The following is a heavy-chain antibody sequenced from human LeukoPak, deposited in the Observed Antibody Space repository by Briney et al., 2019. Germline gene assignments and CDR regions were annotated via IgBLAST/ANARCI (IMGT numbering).Heavy chain of an antibody. Sequence: SETLSLTCAVYGGSFSGYYWSWIRQPPGKGLEWIGEINHSGSTNYNPSLKSRVTISVDTSKNQFSLKLSSVTAADTAVYYCARAPLTDCHRIFDYWGQGTLVTVSS. D-gene: IGHD3/OR15-3a*01. CDR3: ARAPLTDCHRIFDY. CDR2: INHSGST. CDR1: GGSFSGYY. J-gene: IGHJ4*02. V-gene: IGHV4-34*01.